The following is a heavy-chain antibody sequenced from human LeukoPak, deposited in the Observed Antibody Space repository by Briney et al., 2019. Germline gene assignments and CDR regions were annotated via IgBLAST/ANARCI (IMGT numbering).Heavy chain of an antibody. D-gene: IGHD5-18*01. CDR2: IYTSGST. V-gene: IGHV4-4*07. CDR3: ARDRGSSYAFDY. CDR1: GGSISIYY. J-gene: IGHJ4*02. Sequence: SETLSLTCAVSGGSISIYYWSWIRQPAGKGLEWIGRIYTSGSTNYNPSLKSRVTISIDTSKNQFSLKLNSVTAADTAVYYCARDRGSSYAFDYWGQGTLVTVSS.